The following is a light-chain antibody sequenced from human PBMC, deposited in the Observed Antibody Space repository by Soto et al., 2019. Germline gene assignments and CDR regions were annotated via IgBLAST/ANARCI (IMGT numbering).Light chain of an antibody. J-gene: IGKJ3*01. CDR2: GSGAS. Sequence: EIVLTQSPGTLSLSPGERATLSCRASQGVSSSYLAWYQQKPGQAPRLLMFGSGASTRATCIPDRFSGSGSGRYFTLTISGLEPEDFAVYYCQQYGNPPFTFGPGTKVDVK. V-gene: IGKV3-20*01. CDR3: QQYGNPPFT. CDR1: QGVSSSY.